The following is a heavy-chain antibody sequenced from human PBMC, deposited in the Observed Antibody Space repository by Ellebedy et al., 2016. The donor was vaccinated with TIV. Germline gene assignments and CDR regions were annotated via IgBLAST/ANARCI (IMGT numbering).Heavy chain of an antibody. V-gene: IGHV3-73*01. CDR2: ISSNANSYAT. CDR3: TRPNGVKNGFDP. J-gene: IGHJ5*01. D-gene: IGHD2-8*01. CDR1: GFTFSCSA. Sequence: ESLKISCAASGFTFSCSAMHWVRPASGKGPELVGRISSNANSYATAYAASVKGRVTITSDDSNNMVYLQMNSLKTEGTAVYYCTRPNGVKNGFDPWGQGTLVIVSS.